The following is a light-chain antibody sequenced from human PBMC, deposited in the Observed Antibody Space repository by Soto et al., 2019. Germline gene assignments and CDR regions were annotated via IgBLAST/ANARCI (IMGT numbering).Light chain of an antibody. CDR2: DAN. CDR1: TGAVTSGHY. J-gene: IGLJ3*02. Sequence: QTVVTQEPSLTVSPGGTVTLTCGSSTGAVTSGHYPYWFQQRPGQAPKTLIYDANNKYPWTPARFSGSLFGGKATLTLSGAQPEDEAEYYCLLQYSEIRVFGGGTKLTVL. CDR3: LLQYSEIRV. V-gene: IGLV7-46*01.